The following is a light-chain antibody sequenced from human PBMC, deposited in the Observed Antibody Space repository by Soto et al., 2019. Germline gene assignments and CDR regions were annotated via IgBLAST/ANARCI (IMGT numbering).Light chain of an antibody. V-gene: IGKV1-27*01. J-gene: IGKJ1*01. CDR2: AAS. CDR1: QDISNY. Sequence: DIQMTQSPSSLSASVGDRVTITCRASQDISNYLAWYQQKPGKVPKLLIYAASTLQSGVPSRFSGSGSGTDFTLTISSLQPEYVATYYCQKYNSAPRTFGQGTKLDI. CDR3: QKYNSAPRT.